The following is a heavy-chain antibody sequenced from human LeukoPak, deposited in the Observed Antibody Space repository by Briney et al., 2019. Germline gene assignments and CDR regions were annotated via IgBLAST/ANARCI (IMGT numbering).Heavy chain of an antibody. V-gene: IGHV1-2*02. D-gene: IGHD3-3*01. J-gene: IGHJ5*02. CDR1: GYTFIDYY. Sequence: ASVKVSCKSSGYTFIDYYIHWVRQAPGQGREWMGWINPNSGGTNYAQKFQGRVTMTRDTSITTTYMELSRLTPDDSAVYFCATEASGLNWFDPWGQGTLVTVSS. CDR2: INPNSGGT. CDR3: ATEASGLNWFDP.